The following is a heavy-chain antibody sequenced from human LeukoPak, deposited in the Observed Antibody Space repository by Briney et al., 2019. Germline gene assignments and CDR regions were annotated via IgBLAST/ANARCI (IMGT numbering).Heavy chain of an antibody. V-gene: IGHV3-48*04. CDR1: GFTFTTYS. J-gene: IGHJ4*02. D-gene: IGHD1/OR15-1a*01. CDR3: ARDQGNWNIDY. Sequence: GGSLRLSCAASGFTFTTYSMNWVRQAPGKGLEWVSYISSSGTIYYADSVKGRFTISRDDAKNSLYLQMNSLRAEDTAVYYCARDQGNWNIDYWGQGSLVTVSS. CDR2: ISSSGTI.